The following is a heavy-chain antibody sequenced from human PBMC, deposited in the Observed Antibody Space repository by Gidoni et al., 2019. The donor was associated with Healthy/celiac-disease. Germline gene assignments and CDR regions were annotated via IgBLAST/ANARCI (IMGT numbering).Heavy chain of an antibody. CDR1: GGSISSSSYY. Sequence: QLQLQESGPGLVKPSETLSLPCTVSGGSISSSSYYWGWIRQPPGKGLEWIGSIYYSGSTYYNPSLKSRVTISVDTSKNQFSLKLSSVTAADTAVYYCASLLLSGDTWDYYYYMDVWGKGTTVTVSS. D-gene: IGHD2-2*01. J-gene: IGHJ6*03. V-gene: IGHV4-39*01. CDR3: ASLLLSGDTWDYYYYMDV. CDR2: IYYSGST.